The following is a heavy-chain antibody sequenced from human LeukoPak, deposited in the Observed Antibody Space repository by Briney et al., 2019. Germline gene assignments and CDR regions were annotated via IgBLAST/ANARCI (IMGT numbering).Heavy chain of an antibody. V-gene: IGHV4-30-2*01. CDR2: IYHSGST. J-gene: IGHJ4*02. Sequence: SQTLSLTCTVSGGSISSGGYYWSWIRHPPGKGLEWIGYIYHSGSTNYNPSLKSRVTISVDKSKNQFSLKLSSVTAADTAVYYCARTRRCSGGSCPRAFDYWGQGTLVTVSS. CDR3: ARTRRCSGGSCPRAFDY. D-gene: IGHD2-15*01. CDR1: GGSISSGGYY.